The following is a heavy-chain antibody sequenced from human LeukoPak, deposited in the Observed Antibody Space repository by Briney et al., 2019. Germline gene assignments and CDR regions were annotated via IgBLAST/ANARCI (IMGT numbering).Heavy chain of an antibody. Sequence: GGSLRLSCAASGFTFSSYSMNWVRQAPGKGLEWVSSISSSSSYIYYADSVKGRFTISRDNAKNSLYLQMNSLRAEDTAVYYCAREGRPGIAAAGHWGQGTLVTVSS. D-gene: IGHD6-13*01. CDR1: GFTFSSYS. J-gene: IGHJ4*02. V-gene: IGHV3-21*01. CDR2: ISSSSSYI. CDR3: AREGRPGIAAAGH.